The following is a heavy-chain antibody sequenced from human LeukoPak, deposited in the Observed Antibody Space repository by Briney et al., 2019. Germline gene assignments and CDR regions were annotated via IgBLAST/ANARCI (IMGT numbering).Heavy chain of an antibody. V-gene: IGHV3-23*01. Sequence: GGSLRLSCAASGFTFSSYAMSWVRQAPGKGLEWVSAISGSGGSTYYADSVKGRFTISRDKSKNTLYLQMNSLRAEDTAIYYCAKQYYGYSVGYGMDVWGQGTTVTVSS. J-gene: IGHJ6*02. CDR2: ISGSGGST. CDR1: GFTFSSYA. D-gene: IGHD3-10*01. CDR3: AKQYYGYSVGYGMDV.